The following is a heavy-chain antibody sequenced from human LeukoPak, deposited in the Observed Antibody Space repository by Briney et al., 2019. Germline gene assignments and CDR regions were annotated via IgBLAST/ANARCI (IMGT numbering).Heavy chain of an antibody. D-gene: IGHD6-13*01. CDR3: AKGLEVAAAGKGY. CDR2: ISGSGGST. Sequence: GGSLRLSCAASGLTFSSYAMSWVRQAPGKGLEWVSAISGSGGSTYYADSVKGRFTISRDNSKITLYLQMNSRRAEDTAVYYCAKGLEVAAAGKGYWGQGTPVTVSS. CDR1: GLTFSSYA. V-gene: IGHV3-23*01. J-gene: IGHJ4*02.